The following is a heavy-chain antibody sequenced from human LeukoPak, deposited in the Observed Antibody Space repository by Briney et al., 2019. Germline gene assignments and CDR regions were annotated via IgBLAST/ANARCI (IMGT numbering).Heavy chain of an antibody. CDR3: ARDYSSGYGAFDI. Sequence: GRSLRLSCAASGFTFSSYGMHWVRQAPGKGLEWVAVIWYDGSNKYYADSVKGRFTISRDNPKNTLYLQMNSLRAEDTAVYYCARDYSSGYGAFDIWGQGTMVTVSS. V-gene: IGHV3-33*01. CDR2: IWYDGSNK. CDR1: GFTFSSYG. J-gene: IGHJ3*02. D-gene: IGHD3-22*01.